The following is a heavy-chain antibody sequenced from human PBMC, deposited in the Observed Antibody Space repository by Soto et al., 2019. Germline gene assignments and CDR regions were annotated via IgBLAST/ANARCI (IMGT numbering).Heavy chain of an antibody. V-gene: IGHV3-7*03. CDR3: AILDY. CDR2: IKQDGSEK. Sequence: GWSLRLSCAASGFTFGSYWMSWARQAPGKGLEWVANIKQDGSEKYYVDSVKGRFTISRDNAKNSLYLQMNSMRAEDTAVYYCAILDYWGQGTLVTVSA. CDR1: GFTFGSYW. J-gene: IGHJ4*02.